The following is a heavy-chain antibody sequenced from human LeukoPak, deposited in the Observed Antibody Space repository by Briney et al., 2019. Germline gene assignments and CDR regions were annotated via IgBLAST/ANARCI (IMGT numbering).Heavy chain of an antibody. CDR1: GGTFSGYY. V-gene: IGHV4-34*08. Sequence: SETLSLTCAVYGGTFSGYYWSWIRQPPGKGLEWIGEINHSGSTNYNPSLKSRVTISVDTSKNQFSLKLSSVTAADTAVYYCATLKRWGQGTLVTVSS. J-gene: IGHJ4*02. CDR2: INHSGST. CDR3: ATLKR.